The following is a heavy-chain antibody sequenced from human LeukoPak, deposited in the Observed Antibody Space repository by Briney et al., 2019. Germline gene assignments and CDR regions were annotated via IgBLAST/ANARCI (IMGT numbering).Heavy chain of an antibody. CDR3: ARSKRGYSYGFDY. J-gene: IGHJ4*02. CDR1: GFTFSNYW. V-gene: IGHV3-74*01. CDR2: INSDGSST. Sequence: QPGGSLRLTCAASGFTFSNYWIHWVRQAPGKWLVWVSRINSDGSSTSYADSVKGRFTISRDNAKNTLYLQMNSLRAEDTAVYYCARSKRGYSYGFDYWGQGTLVTVSS. D-gene: IGHD5-18*01.